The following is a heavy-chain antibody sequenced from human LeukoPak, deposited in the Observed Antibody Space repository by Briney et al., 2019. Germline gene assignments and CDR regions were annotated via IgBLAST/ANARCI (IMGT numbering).Heavy chain of an antibody. V-gene: IGHV3-48*03. CDR1: GFTFSSYA. CDR3: AREASGYSYGLDAFDI. Sequence: GGSLRLSCAASGFTFSSYAMSWVRQVPGKGLEWVSYISSSGSTIHYADSVKGRFTISRDNAKNSLYLQMNSLRGEDTAVYYCAREASGYSYGLDAFDIWGQGTTVTVSS. CDR2: ISSSGSTI. J-gene: IGHJ3*02. D-gene: IGHD5-18*01.